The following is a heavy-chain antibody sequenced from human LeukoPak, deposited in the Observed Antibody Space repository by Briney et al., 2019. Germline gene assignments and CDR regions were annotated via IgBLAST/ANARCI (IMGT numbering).Heavy chain of an antibody. CDR1: GFTFSSYG. J-gene: IGHJ4*02. V-gene: IGHV3-30*02. CDR3: ASPNPFYCSGGSCYLPLDY. CDR2: IRYDGSNK. Sequence: GGSLRLSCAASGFTFSSYGMHWVRQAPGKGLEWVAFIRYDGSNKYYADSVKGRFTIPRDNSKNTLYLQMNSLRAEDTAVYYCASPNPFYCSGGSCYLPLDYWGQGTLVTVSS. D-gene: IGHD2-15*01.